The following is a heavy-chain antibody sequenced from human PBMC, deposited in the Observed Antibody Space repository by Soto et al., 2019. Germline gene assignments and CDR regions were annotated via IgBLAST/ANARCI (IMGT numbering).Heavy chain of an antibody. CDR3: AKPLATDFDY. Sequence: EVQLLESGGGLVQPGGSLRLFCAASGFTFSSHAMIWVRKAPGKGLEWVSSISNSGGTTDYADSVKGRFTISRDNSKNTLYLQMNSLRVEDTAVYYCAKPLATDFDYWGQGTLVTVSS. CDR1: GFTFSSHA. CDR2: ISNSGGTT. J-gene: IGHJ4*02. V-gene: IGHV3-23*01.